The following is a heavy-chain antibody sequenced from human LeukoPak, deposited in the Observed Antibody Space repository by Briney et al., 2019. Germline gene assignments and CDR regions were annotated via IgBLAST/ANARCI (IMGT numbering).Heavy chain of an antibody. CDR1: GYTFTGYY. Sequence: ASVKVSCKASGYTFTGYYIHWVRQAPPQGLDWMGWINPNSGATYYAQNFQGRVTMTRDTSLSTAYMELSRLRSDDTAVYYCARAYDTSGNLDYWGRGTLVTVSS. CDR2: INPNSGAT. J-gene: IGHJ4*02. V-gene: IGHV1-2*02. CDR3: ARAYDTSGNLDY. D-gene: IGHD3-22*01.